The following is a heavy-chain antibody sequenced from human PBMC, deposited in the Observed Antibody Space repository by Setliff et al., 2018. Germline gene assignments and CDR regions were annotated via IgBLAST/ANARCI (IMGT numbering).Heavy chain of an antibody. CDR1: GYTLTELS. CDR3: ARVRAGYFYFDY. J-gene: IGHJ4*02. V-gene: IGHV1-24*01. Sequence: ASVKVSCKVSGYTLTELSRHWVRQAPGKGLEWMGGFDPEDGETIYAQEFQGRVTMTEDTSTSTAYMELRSLRSDDTAVYYCARVRAGYFYFDYWGQGTLVTVSS. CDR2: FDPEDGET. D-gene: IGHD5-18*01.